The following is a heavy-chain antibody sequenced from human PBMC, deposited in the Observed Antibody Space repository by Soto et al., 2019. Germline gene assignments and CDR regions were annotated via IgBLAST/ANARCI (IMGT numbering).Heavy chain of an antibody. D-gene: IGHD6-19*01. Sequence: PSVTPCLTCDVSCGPIRIPGGWTWVHRQRGKGLEWIGEIFQSGSTNYTPSLESRVTISVDKSKNQFSLTLTSVTAADTAVYFCSRGRGRHSSGRSCFDPWGQGIVV. J-gene: IGHJ5*02. CDR3: SRGRGRHSSGRSCFDP. CDR2: IFQSGST. V-gene: IGHV4-4*02. CDR1: CGPIRIPGG.